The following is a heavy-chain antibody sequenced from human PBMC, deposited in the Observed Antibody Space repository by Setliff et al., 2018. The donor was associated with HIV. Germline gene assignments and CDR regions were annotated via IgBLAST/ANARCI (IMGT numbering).Heavy chain of an antibody. V-gene: IGHV3-48*01. D-gene: IGHD3-22*01. J-gene: IGHJ4*02. CDR2: ITSTGSTI. CDR3: VRASYYYDSSGWVDY. Sequence: AGGSLRLSCAASGFTFSDCSMNWVRQAPGKGLEWISYITSTGSTIFYADSVKGRFTISRDNDKNSVHLQMTSLRAEDTAVYYCVRASYYYDSSGWVDYWGQGTLVTVSS. CDR1: GFTFSDCS.